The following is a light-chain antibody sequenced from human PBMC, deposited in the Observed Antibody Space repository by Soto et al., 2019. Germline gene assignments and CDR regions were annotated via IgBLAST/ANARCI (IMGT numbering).Light chain of an antibody. J-gene: IGKJ5*01. CDR3: QQSYSTPIT. CDR1: QSISSY. V-gene: IGKV1-39*01. CDR2: AAS. Sequence: DMPMTQSPSSLSASVGAGVTLTWMASQSISSYLNWYQQKPGKAPKLLIYAASSLQSGVPSRFSGSGSGTDFTLTISSLQPEDFATYYCQQSYSTPITFGQGTRLEI.